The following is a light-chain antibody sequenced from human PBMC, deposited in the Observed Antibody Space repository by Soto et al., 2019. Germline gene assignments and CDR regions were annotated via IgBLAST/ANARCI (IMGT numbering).Light chain of an antibody. CDR1: ALPKQY. CDR3: QSADSSNTDWV. CDR2: KDI. V-gene: IGLV3-25*03. J-gene: IGLJ3*02. Sequence: SYELTQPTSVAVSTGQTARITCSGDALPKQYAYWYQQKPGQAPVLVIYKDIERPSGIPERFSGSSSGTTVTLTISGVQAEDEADYYCQSADSSNTDWVFGGGTKVTVL.